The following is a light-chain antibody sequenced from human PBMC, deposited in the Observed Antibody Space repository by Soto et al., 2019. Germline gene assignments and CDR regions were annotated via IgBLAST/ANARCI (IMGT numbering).Light chain of an antibody. CDR3: SSYAGSNNLI. V-gene: IGLV2-8*01. CDR2: EVT. J-gene: IGLJ2*01. CDR1: SSDVGGYNY. Sequence: LTQPPSASGSPGQSVTISCTGTSSDVGGYNYVSWYQQHPDKAPKLMIYEVTKRPSGVPDRFSGSKSGNTASLTVSGLQTEDEADYYCSSYAGSNNLIFGGGTKLTVL.